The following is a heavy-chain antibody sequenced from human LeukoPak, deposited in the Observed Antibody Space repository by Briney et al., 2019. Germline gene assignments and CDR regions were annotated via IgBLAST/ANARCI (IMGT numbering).Heavy chain of an antibody. D-gene: IGHD3-10*01. Sequence: GASVKVSCKASGYTFTSYYMHWVRQAPGQGLEWMGWMNPNSGNTGYAQKFQGRVTMTRNTSISTAYMELSSLRSEDTAVYYCARSIGVNDYWGQGTLVTVSS. CDR2: MNPNSGNT. V-gene: IGHV1-8*02. CDR3: ARSIGVNDY. CDR1: GYTFTSYY. J-gene: IGHJ4*02.